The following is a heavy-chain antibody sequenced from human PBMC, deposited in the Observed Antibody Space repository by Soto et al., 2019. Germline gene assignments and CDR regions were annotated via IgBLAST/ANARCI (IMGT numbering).Heavy chain of an antibody. V-gene: IGHV3-30*18. CDR1: GFTFSSYV. D-gene: IGHD2-15*01. Sequence: GGSLRLSCAASGFTFSSYVMHWVRQAPGKGLEWVAVISYDGSNKYYADSVKGRFTISRDNSKNTLYLQMNSLRAEDTAVYYCAKDGRDCSGGSCYSEAYYMDVWGKGTTVTVSS. CDR2: ISYDGSNK. J-gene: IGHJ6*03. CDR3: AKDGRDCSGGSCYSEAYYMDV.